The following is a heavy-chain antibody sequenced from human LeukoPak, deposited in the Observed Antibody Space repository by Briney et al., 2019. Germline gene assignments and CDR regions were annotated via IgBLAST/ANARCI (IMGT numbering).Heavy chain of an antibody. CDR3: ARNPIRTYYDFWSGYSNWFDP. J-gene: IGHJ5*02. V-gene: IGHV1-8*03. Sequence: ASVKVSCKASGYTFTSYDINWVRQATGQGLELMGWMNPNSGNTGYAQKFQGRVTITRNTSISTAYMELSSLRSEDTAVYYCARNPIRTYYDFWSGYSNWFDPWGQGTLVTVSS. CDR1: GYTFTSYD. CDR2: MNPNSGNT. D-gene: IGHD3-3*01.